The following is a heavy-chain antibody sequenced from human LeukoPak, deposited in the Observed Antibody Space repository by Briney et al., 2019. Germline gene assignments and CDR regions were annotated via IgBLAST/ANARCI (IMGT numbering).Heavy chain of an antibody. V-gene: IGHV1-58*01. CDR1: GFTFSNSA. CDR2: IVVGSGNT. Sequence: SVKVSCKASGFTFSNSAVQWVRQTRGQGLEWIGWIVVGSGNTNYAQKFQERVTITRDMSTSIAYMELSSLRFEDTAVYYCAAPPVSGAEDHWGQGTLVTVSS. J-gene: IGHJ4*02. D-gene: IGHD3-3*01. CDR3: AAPPVSGAEDH.